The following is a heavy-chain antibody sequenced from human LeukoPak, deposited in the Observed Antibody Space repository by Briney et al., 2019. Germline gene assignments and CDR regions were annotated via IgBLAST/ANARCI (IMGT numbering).Heavy chain of an antibody. D-gene: IGHD1-26*01. CDR2: INHSGST. Sequence: PSETLSLTCAVYGGSFSGYYWSWIRQPPGKGLEWIGEINHSGSTNYNPSLKSRVTISVDTSKNQFSLKLSFVTAADTAVYYCARVRSGSYYYLRAFDIWGQGTMVTVSS. J-gene: IGHJ3*02. V-gene: IGHV4-34*01. CDR1: GGSFSGYY. CDR3: ARVRSGSYYYLRAFDI.